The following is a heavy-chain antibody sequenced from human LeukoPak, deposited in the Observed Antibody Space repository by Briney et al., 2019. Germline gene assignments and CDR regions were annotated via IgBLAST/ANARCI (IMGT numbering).Heavy chain of an antibody. CDR2: IYPGDSNT. Sequence: PGEPLKFSCKGSGYSFTSYWIGWVRQMPGKGLEWMGIIYPGDSNTRYSPSFQGQVTISADKSTSTAYLQWSSLKASDTAMYYCARRSSYDILTGYYFDYWGQGTLVTVSS. J-gene: IGHJ4*02. CDR1: GYSFTSYW. D-gene: IGHD3-9*01. V-gene: IGHV5-51*01. CDR3: ARRSSYDILTGYYFDY.